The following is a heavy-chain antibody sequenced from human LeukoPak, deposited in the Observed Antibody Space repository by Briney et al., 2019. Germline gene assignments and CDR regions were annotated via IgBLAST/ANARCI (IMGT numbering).Heavy chain of an antibody. V-gene: IGHV3-30*02. CDR3: AKDSSSGSSGSFRDY. D-gene: IGHD3-22*01. Sequence: GGSLRLSCAASGFTFSSYGMHWVRQAPGKGREWVAFIRYDGSNKYYAVSVKGRFTISRDNSKNTLSLQMNSLRAEDTAVYYCAKDSSSGSSGSFRDYWGQGTLVTVSS. J-gene: IGHJ4*02. CDR1: GFTFSSYG. CDR2: IRYDGSNK.